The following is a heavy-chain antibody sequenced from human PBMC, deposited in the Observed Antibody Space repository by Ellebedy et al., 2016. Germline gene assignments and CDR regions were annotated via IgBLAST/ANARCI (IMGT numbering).Heavy chain of an antibody. CDR3: ARNWLPDY. CDR1: GGSISSYY. CDR2: IYYSGST. V-gene: IGHV4-59*01. J-gene: IGHJ4*02. D-gene: IGHD3-9*01. Sequence: GSLRLXXTVSGGSISSYYWSWIRQPPGKGLEWIGYIYYSGSTNDNPSLKSRVTISLDTSKIQVSLKLSSVTAADTAVYYCARNWLPDYWGQGTLVTVSS.